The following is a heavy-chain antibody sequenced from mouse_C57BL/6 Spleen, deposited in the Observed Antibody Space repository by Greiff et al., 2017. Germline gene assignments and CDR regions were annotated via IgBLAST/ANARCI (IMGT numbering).Heavy chain of an antibody. CDR1: GYAFSSYW. J-gene: IGHJ1*03. V-gene: IGHV1-80*01. D-gene: IGHD2-5*01. CDR3: ARSGSNCCWYFDV. CDR2: IYPGDGDT. Sequence: QVQLKQSGAELVKPGASVKISCKASGYAFSSYWMNWVKQRPGQGLEWIGQIYPGDGDTNYNGKFKGKATLTADKSSSTAYMQLSSLTSEDSAVYFCARSGSNCCWYFDVWGTGTTVTVSS.